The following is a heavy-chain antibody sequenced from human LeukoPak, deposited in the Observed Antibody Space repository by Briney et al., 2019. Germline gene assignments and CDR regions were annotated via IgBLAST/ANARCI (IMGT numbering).Heavy chain of an antibody. CDR2: INHSGST. CDR1: GGSFSGYY. V-gene: IGHV4-34*01. CDR3: ARGRSNRIAAAGTETGNYFDY. D-gene: IGHD6-13*01. J-gene: IGHJ4*02. Sequence: SETLSLTCAVYGGSFSGYYWSWIRQPPGKGLEWSGEINHSGSTNYNPSLKSRVTISVDTSKNQFSLKLSSVTAADAAVYYCARGRSNRIAAAGTETGNYFDYWGQGTLVTVSS.